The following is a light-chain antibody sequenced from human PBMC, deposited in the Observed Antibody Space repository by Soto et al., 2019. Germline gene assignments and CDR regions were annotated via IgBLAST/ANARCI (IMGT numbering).Light chain of an antibody. CDR2: GVT. CDR3: TSYTSSSTYV. CDR1: SSDIGGYNY. J-gene: IGLJ1*01. Sequence: QSALAQPASVSESPGQSITISCAGTSSDIGGYNYVSWYQQHPDKALKLMSYGVTNRPSGVSDRFSGSKSGNTASLTISGLQAEDEADYYCTSYTSSSTYVFGTGTKVTVL. V-gene: IGLV2-14*01.